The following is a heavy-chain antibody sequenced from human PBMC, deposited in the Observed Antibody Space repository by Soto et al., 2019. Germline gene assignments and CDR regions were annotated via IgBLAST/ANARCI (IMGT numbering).Heavy chain of an antibody. CDR1: GFSITGNGEG. D-gene: IGHD2-2*01. J-gene: IGHJ4*02. CDR3: AHGYAQLLATFHYFDS. V-gene: IGHV2-5*02. Sequence: SGPTLENPTQTLTMACTFSGFSITGNGEGVGWIRQPPGKALEWLALIYWADDKRYSPSLRNRLTITLDNSKDQVILTMTDMGPADTATYYCAHGYAQLLATFHYFDSWGQGTQVTVSS. CDR2: IYWADDK.